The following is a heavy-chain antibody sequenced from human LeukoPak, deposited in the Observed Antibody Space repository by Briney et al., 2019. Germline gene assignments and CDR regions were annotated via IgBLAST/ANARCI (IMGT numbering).Heavy chain of an antibody. Sequence: VASVKVSCKASGYTFTSHYIQWVRQAPGQGLEWMGIINPSGGSTSYAPKFQGRVTMTRDMSTSTVYMELSSLTSEDTAVYYCARSGVATCHYWGQGILVTVSS. V-gene: IGHV1-46*01. CDR3: ARSGVATCHY. CDR1: GYTFTSHY. D-gene: IGHD3-10*01. CDR2: INPSGGST. J-gene: IGHJ4*02.